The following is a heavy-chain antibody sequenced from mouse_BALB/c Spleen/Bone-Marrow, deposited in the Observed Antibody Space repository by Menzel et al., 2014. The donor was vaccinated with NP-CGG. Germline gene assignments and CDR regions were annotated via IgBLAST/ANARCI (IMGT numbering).Heavy chain of an antibody. CDR3: ARPDYYGYLNY. CDR2: INPDSRTI. Sequence: EMKLMESGGGLVQPGGSLKLSCAASGFDFSRYWMSWVRQAPGKGLEWIGEINPDSRTINYSPSLKGKFIISRDNAKNTLYLRLNKVRSEDTALYYCARPDYYGYLNYWGQGTTLTVSS. J-gene: IGHJ2*01. V-gene: IGHV4-1*02. CDR1: GFDFSRYW. D-gene: IGHD1-1*01.